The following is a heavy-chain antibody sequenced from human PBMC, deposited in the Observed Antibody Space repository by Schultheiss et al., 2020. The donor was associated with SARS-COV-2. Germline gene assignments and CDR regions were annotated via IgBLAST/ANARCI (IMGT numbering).Heavy chain of an antibody. CDR1: GGSISSSSYY. Sequence: GSLRLSCTVSGGSISSSSYYWGWIRQHPGKGLEWIGYIYYSGSTYYNPSLKSRVSISVDSSKNQFSLKLSSVTAADTAVYYCASQSWGATPFFDYWGQGTLVTVSS. CDR2: IYYSGST. V-gene: IGHV4-39*07. J-gene: IGHJ4*02. CDR3: ASQSWGATPFFDY. D-gene: IGHD1-26*01.